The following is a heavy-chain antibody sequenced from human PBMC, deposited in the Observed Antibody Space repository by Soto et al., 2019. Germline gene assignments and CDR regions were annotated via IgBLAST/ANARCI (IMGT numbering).Heavy chain of an antibody. CDR3: ARQNNEWPIGGYQLLYFYYYYMDV. Sequence: SETLSLTCTVSGGSISSYYWSWIRQPPGKGLEWIGYIYYSGSTNYNPSLKSRVTISVDTSKNQFSLKLSSVTAADTAVYYCARQNNEWPIGGYQLLYFYYYYMDVWGKGTTVTVSS. CDR1: GGSISSYY. D-gene: IGHD2-2*02. J-gene: IGHJ6*03. V-gene: IGHV4-59*08. CDR2: IYYSGST.